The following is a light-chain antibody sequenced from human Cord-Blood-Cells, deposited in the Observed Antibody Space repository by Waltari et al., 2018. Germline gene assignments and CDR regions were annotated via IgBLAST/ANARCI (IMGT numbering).Light chain of an antibody. J-gene: IGKJ1*01. CDR1: QSISSY. CDR3: QQSYSTPWT. Sequence: DIQVTQSPSSLSASVGDSVTITCRASQSISSYLNWYQQKPGKAPKLLIYAASSLQSGVPSRFSGSGSGTDFTRTISRLQPEDFATYYCQQSYSTPWTFGQGTKVEIK. CDR2: AAS. V-gene: IGKV1-39*01.